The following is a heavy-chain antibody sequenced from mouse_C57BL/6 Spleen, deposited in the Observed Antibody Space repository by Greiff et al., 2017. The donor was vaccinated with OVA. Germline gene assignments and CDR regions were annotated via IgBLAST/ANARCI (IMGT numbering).Heavy chain of an antibody. Sequence: EVKVVESGGDLVKPGGSLKLSCAASGFTFSSYGMSWVRQTPDKRLECVATISSGGSYTYYPDSVKGRFTISRDNAKNTLYLQMSSLKSEDTAMYYCARHESDYAYFDYWGQGTTLTVSS. CDR2: ISSGGSYT. CDR3: ARHESDYAYFDY. CDR1: GFTFSSYG. D-gene: IGHD2-4*01. V-gene: IGHV5-6*01. J-gene: IGHJ2*01.